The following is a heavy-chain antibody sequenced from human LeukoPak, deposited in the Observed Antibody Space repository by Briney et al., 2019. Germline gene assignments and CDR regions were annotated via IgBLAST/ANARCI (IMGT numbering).Heavy chain of an antibody. D-gene: IGHD6-19*01. CDR3: ARDPSALLAVADY. Sequence: PGGSLRLSCAASGFTFSSYGMSWVRQAPGKGLEWVSGINWNGGSTGYADSVKGRFTISRDNAKNSLYLQMNSLRAEDTALYYCARDPSALLAVADYWGQGTLVTVSS. CDR2: INWNGGST. V-gene: IGHV3-20*04. CDR1: GFTFSSYG. J-gene: IGHJ4*02.